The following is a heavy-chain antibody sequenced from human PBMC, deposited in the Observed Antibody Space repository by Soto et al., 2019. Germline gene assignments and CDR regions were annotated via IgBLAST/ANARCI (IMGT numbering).Heavy chain of an antibody. CDR3: ARGSIVGATSYLDY. CDR1: VGTFSSYA. V-gene: IGHV1-69*13. CDR2: IIPIFGTA. D-gene: IGHD1-26*01. Sequence: SVKVSCKAPVGTFSSYAISWVRQAPGQGLEWMGGIIPIFGTANYAQKFQGRVTITADESTSTAYMELSSLRSEDTAVYYFARGSIVGATSYLDYWGQGTLVTVSS. J-gene: IGHJ4*02.